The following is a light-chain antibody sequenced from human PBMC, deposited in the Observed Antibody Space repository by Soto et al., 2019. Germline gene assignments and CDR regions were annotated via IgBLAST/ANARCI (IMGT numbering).Light chain of an antibody. CDR3: QQYHNCPALT. CDR2: GAS. Sequence: EIVMTQSPATLSVSPGERATLSCRSSQSVSSNLAWYQQKPVQAPRLLIYGASTRATGIPARFSGSSSGTEFTLTISSLQSEDFAVYSGQQYHNCPALTFGGGTKVEIK. CDR1: QSVSSN. J-gene: IGKJ4*01. V-gene: IGKV3-15*01.